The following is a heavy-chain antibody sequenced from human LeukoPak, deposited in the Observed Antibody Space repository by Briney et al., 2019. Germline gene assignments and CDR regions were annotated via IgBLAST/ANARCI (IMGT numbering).Heavy chain of an antibody. J-gene: IGHJ6*02. CDR2: IYSGNRT. Sequence: GGSLRLSCAATGTTVSNNYMTWVRQAPGKGLEWVPVIYSGNRTKYADSVKGRFIISRDNSKNTLLFQMNSLRAEDTAVYYCARLTSGNGLDVWGRGTTVTVS. CDR3: ARLTSGNGLDV. D-gene: IGHD3-3*01. V-gene: IGHV3-66*04. CDR1: GTTVSNNY.